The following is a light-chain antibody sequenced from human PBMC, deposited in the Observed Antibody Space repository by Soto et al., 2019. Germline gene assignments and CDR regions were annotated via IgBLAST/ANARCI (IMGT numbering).Light chain of an antibody. Sequence: VVMTLSAFTVSVSPGERATLSCMASQSVNSKLAWYQQKLGQAPRLLIYGASTRATDIPARFSGSGSGTDFTLTISSLQSEDFAVYFCQQYSDWPPWTFGQGTKVDTK. V-gene: IGKV3-15*01. CDR3: QQYSDWPPWT. CDR2: GAS. CDR1: QSVNSK. J-gene: IGKJ1*01.